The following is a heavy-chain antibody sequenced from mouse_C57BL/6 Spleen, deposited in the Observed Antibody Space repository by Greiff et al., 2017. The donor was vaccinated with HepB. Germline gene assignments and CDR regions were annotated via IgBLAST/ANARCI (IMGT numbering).Heavy chain of an antibody. J-gene: IGHJ4*01. CDR3: ARCRTGRYYAMDY. V-gene: IGHV1-69*01. Sequence: VQLQQSGAELVMPGASVKLSCKASGYTFTSYWMHWVKQRPGQGLEWIGEIDPSDSYTNYNQKFKGKSTLTVDKSSSTAYMQLSSLTSEDSAVYYCARCRTGRYYAMDYWGQGTAVTVAS. CDR2: IDPSDSYT. CDR1: GYTFTSYW. D-gene: IGHD4-1*01.